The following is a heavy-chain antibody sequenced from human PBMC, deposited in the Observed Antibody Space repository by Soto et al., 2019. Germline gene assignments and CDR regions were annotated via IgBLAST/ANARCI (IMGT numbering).Heavy chain of an antibody. CDR1: GDSVSSGSYY. CDR3: ARVSSRGHNREIGY. CDR2: IYYTGST. Sequence: QVQLHESGPGLVKPSETMSLTCSVSGDSVSSGSYYWSWIRQPPGKGLEWIGYIYYTGSTNYNPSLKSRVTMSVDTFKNQFSLNLNSVTAADTAVYYCARVSSRGHNREIGYWGQGTLVTVSS. V-gene: IGHV4-61*01. D-gene: IGHD2-15*01. J-gene: IGHJ4*02.